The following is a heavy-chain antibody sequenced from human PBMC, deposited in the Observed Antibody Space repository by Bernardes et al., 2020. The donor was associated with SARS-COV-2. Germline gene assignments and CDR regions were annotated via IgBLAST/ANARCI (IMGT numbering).Heavy chain of an antibody. CDR2: ISWNSGSI. Sequence: GGSLRLSCAASGFTFDDYAMHWVRQAPGKGLEWVSGISWNSGSIGYADSVKGRFTISRDNAKNSLYLQMNSLRAEDTALYYCAKETGYRSSWDYFDSWGQGTLVTVS. D-gene: IGHD6-13*01. CDR1: GFTFDDYA. V-gene: IGHV3-9*01. CDR3: AKETGYRSSWDYFDS. J-gene: IGHJ4*02.